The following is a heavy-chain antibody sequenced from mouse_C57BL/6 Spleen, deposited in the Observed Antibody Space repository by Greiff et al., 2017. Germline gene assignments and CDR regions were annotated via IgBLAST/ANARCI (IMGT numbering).Heavy chain of an antibody. CDR2: ISYDGSN. J-gene: IGHJ4*01. CDR1: GYSITSGYY. Sequence: EVQLVESGPGLVKPSQSLSLTCSVTGYSITSGYYWNWIRQFPGNKLEWMGYISYDGSNNYNPSLKNRISITRDTSKNQFFLKLNSVTTEDTATYYGAREEPYYYCSSYRAMDYWGQGTSVTVSS. V-gene: IGHV3-6*01. CDR3: AREEPYYYCSSYRAMDY. D-gene: IGHD1-1*01.